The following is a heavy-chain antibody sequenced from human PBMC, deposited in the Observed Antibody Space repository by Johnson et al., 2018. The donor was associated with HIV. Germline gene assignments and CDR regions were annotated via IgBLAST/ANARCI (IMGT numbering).Heavy chain of an antibody. J-gene: IGHJ3*02. D-gene: IGHD4-11*01. V-gene: IGHV3-7*05. CDR1: GFAFGSYW. CDR3: ASSTVMMTDDAFDI. Sequence: EQLVESGGGLVQPGGSLRLSCAASGFAFGSYWMHWVRQAPGKGLQWVANINQYGSEEYYVDSVKGRFTISRDNAKNSMYLQMNTLNAEDTAVYYCASSTVMMTDDAFDIWGQGTVVTVSP. CDR2: INQYGSEE.